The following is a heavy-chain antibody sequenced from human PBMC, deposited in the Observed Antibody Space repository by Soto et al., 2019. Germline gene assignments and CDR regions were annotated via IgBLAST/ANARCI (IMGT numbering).Heavy chain of an antibody. CDR1: GFTFSTYV. CDR3: ASTGYYDFWSGFQGFDY. Sequence: GGSLRLSCAASGFTFSTYVLSWIRQAPGKGLEWVSYISSSGSTIYYADSVKGRFTISRDNAKNSLYLQMNSLRAEDTAVYYCASTGYYDFWSGFQGFDYWGQGTLVTVSS. CDR2: ISSSGSTI. J-gene: IGHJ4*02. D-gene: IGHD3-3*01. V-gene: IGHV3-11*01.